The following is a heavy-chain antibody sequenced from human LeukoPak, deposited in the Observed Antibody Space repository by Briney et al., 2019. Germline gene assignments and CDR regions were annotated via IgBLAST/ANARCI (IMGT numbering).Heavy chain of an antibody. V-gene: IGHV4-4*07. CDR3: AREVYYYSSGSYYNLDY. Sequence: SETLSLTFTVPDXSISTYYWSWIRQPAGKGLEWVGHISSSGNTNYNPSLKSRVTMSVDTSKNHFSLKLTSVTAADTAVYYCAREVYYYSSGSYYNLDYWGQGTLVTVSS. CDR1: DXSISTYY. D-gene: IGHD3-10*01. J-gene: IGHJ4*02. CDR2: ISSSGNT.